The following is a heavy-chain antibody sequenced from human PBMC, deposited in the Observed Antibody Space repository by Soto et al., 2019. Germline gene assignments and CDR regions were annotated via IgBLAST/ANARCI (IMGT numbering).Heavy chain of an antibody. D-gene: IGHD3-10*01. V-gene: IGHV3-23*01. Sequence: EVQLLESGXXXVXXXXXLRLSCAASGFTFSSYAMSWVRQAPGKGLEWVSAISGSGGSTYYADSVKGRFTISRDNSKNTLYLQMNSLRAEDTAVYYCAKASGWFGEFDYWGQGTLVTVSS. CDR2: ISGSGGST. J-gene: IGHJ4*02. CDR3: AKASGWFGEFDY. CDR1: GFTFSSYA.